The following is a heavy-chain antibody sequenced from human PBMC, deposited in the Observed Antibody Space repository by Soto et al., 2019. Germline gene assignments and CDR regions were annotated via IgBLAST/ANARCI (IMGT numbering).Heavy chain of an antibody. CDR2: ISITTNYI. Sequence: EVQLVESGGGLGKPGGSLRLSSAASGFTFTRYSMNRVRQAPGQGLEWVSSISITTNYIYNADSMNGRFTVSRANAKKSVYLERNSVSAEDTALYYCARESEDLTSNFDYWGQGTLVTVSS. V-gene: IGHV3-21*01. CDR3: ARESEDLTSNFDY. J-gene: IGHJ4*02. CDR1: GFTFTRYS.